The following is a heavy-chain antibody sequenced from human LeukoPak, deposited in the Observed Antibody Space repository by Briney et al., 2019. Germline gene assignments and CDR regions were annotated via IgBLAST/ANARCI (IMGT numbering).Heavy chain of an antibody. D-gene: IGHD2/OR15-2a*01. V-gene: IGHV4-39*07. Sequence: AETLSLTCTVSGGSISSSGYYWGWIRQPPGKGLEWIGSIYYSGSTYYNPSFKSRVTLSVDTSKNQFSLRLSSVTAADTALYYCARGSTLGATDLDSWGQGTLVTVSS. CDR3: ARGSTLGATDLDS. J-gene: IGHJ4*02. CDR1: GGSISSSGYY. CDR2: IYYSGST.